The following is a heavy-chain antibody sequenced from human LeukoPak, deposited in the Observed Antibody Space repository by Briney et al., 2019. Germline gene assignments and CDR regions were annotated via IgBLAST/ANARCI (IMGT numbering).Heavy chain of an antibody. J-gene: IGHJ4*02. CDR3: ARANALYCSGTSCLFDY. Sequence: WASVKVSCKASGYTFTGYYMHWVRQAPGQGLEWMAWNNPNSGGTYYAQNFHDRITMTRDTSISTAYMELSRLRYDDTAIYYCARANALYCSGTSCLFDYWGQGTLVTVSS. D-gene: IGHD2-2*01. CDR2: NNPNSGGT. CDR1: GYTFTGYY. V-gene: IGHV1-2*02.